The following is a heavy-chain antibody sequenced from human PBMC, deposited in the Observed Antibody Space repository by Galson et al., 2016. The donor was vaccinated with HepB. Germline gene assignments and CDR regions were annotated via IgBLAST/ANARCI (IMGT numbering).Heavy chain of an antibody. CDR1: GFTFSSYA. V-gene: IGHV3-23*01. CDR3: TKHLTVTALPPDY. CDR2: IDISGTSGTST. D-gene: IGHD4-17*01. Sequence: SLRLSCAASGFTFSSYAMSWVRQAPGKGLEWVSAIDISGTSGTSTYYADSVKGRFNISSDNSKNTQYLQMSSLRAEDTAVYYCTKHLTVTALPPDYWGQGTPVTVSS. J-gene: IGHJ4*02.